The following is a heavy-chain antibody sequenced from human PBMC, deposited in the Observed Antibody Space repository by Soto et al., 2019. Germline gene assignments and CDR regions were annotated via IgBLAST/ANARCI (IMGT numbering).Heavy chain of an antibody. CDR2: IWYDGSKE. Sequence: PGGSLRLSCAASGLPFNRNGMHWVRQAPGKGLEWVAVIWYDGSKEYYSDSVKGRFTISRDNSKNMLYLQMNSVRVEDTAVYFCARDRSAGTYFYYGMDVWGQGTTVTVSS. D-gene: IGHD1-7*01. CDR3: ARDRSAGTYFYYGMDV. J-gene: IGHJ6*02. V-gene: IGHV3-33*01. CDR1: GLPFNRNG.